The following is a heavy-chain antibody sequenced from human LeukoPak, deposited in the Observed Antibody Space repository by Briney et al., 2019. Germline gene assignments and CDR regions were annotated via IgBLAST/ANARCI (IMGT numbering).Heavy chain of an antibody. J-gene: IGHJ4*02. V-gene: IGHV4-61*02. Sequence: SQTMSLTCSVSAAFISRRSYHCSWLRQAAGTGLEWIGRIYSSGAPSYNPSLQSRVTISGDTSKNQFALKLTSVTAADTAVYYCAREGVDTGSDYWGQGSLVTVSS. CDR1: AAFISRRSYH. D-gene: IGHD5-18*01. CDR2: IYSSGAP. CDR3: AREGVDTGSDY.